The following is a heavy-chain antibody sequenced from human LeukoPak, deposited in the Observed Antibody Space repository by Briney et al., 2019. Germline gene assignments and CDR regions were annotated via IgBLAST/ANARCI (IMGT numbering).Heavy chain of an antibody. CDR2: ISAYNSNT. CDR3: ARGFTVVTRFDY. CDR1: GYTFTSYG. V-gene: IGHV1-18*01. J-gene: IGHJ4*02. Sequence: SVKLSCKVSGYTFTSYGISWVRRAPGHGRKWMGWISAYNSNTNYAQKRQGRVTMTTGTSTSTAYMELRSLRSDDTAVYYCARGFTVVTRFDYWGPGTLVTVSS. D-gene: IGHD4-23*01.